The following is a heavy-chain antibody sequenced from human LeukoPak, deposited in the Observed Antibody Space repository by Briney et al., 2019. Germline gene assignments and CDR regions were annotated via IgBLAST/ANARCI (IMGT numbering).Heavy chain of an antibody. CDR1: GFTFSSYE. J-gene: IGHJ2*01. CDR3: ARGRGTGDGYNYGWYFDL. Sequence: GGSLRLSCAASGFTFSSYEMNWVRQAPGKGLEWVSYISSSGSTIYYADSVKGRFTISRDNAKNSLYLQMNSLRAEDTAVYYCARGRGTGDGYNYGWYFDLWGRGTLVTVSS. CDR2: ISSSGSTI. D-gene: IGHD5-24*01. V-gene: IGHV3-48*03.